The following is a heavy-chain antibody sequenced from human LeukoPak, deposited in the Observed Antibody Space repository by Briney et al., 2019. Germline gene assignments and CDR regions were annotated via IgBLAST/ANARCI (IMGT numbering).Heavy chain of an antibody. CDR3: ARDRTVTTFDS. V-gene: IGHV3-7*01. CDR2: IKQDGSQR. CDR1: GFTFGSYW. D-gene: IGHD4-17*01. Sequence: GGSLRLSCAASGFTFGSYWMSWVRQAPGKGLEWVANIKQDGSQRYYVDSVKGRFTISRDNAKNSLYLQTISLRVEDTALYYCARDRTVTTFDSWGQGTLVTVSS. J-gene: IGHJ4*02.